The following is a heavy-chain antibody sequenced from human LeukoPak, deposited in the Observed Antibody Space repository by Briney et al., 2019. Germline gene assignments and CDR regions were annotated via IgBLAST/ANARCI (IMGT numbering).Heavy chain of an antibody. Sequence: GGSLRLSCAASGFTFSSYAMSWVRQAPGKGLEWVSAISGSGGSTYYADSVKGRFTISRDNSKNTLYLQMNSLRAEDTAVYYCAKGRSYYYGSGSYYNDYWGQGTLVTVSS. V-gene: IGHV3-23*01. CDR2: ISGSGGST. J-gene: IGHJ4*02. CDR1: GFTFSSYA. CDR3: AKGRSYYYGSGSYYNDY. D-gene: IGHD3-10*01.